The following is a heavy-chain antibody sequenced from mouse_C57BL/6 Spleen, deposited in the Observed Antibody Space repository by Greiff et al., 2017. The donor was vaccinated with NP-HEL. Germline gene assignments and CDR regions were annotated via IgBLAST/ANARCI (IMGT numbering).Heavy chain of an antibody. V-gene: IGHV1-42*01. J-gene: IGHJ1*03. Sequence: VQLQQSGPELVKPGASVKKSCKASGYSFTGYYMNWVKQSPEKSLEWIGEINPSTGGTTYNQKFKAKATLTVDKSSSTAYMQLKSLTSEDSAVYYCASNGEPYWYFVAWAQGPRSPSPQ. CDR3: ASNGEPYWYFVA. CDR2: INPSTGGT. CDR1: GYSFTGYY.